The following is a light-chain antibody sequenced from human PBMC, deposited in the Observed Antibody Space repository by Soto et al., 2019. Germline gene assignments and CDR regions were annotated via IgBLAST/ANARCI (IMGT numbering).Light chain of an antibody. CDR1: QTISSW. V-gene: IGKV1-5*01. Sequence: DIQMPQSPSTLSGSVVDRVTITCRASQTISSWLAWYQQKPGKAPKLLIYDASTLQSGVPSRFSGRGSGTDFTLTINSLQPEDVATYFCLRYNLPRRTFGPGTKVDI. CDR2: DAS. J-gene: IGKJ1*01. CDR3: LRYNLPRRT.